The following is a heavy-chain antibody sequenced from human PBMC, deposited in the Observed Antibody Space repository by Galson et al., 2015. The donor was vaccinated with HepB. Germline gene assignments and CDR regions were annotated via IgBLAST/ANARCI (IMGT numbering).Heavy chain of an antibody. CDR3: ATEMVGYYYDSSGYYYFAF. CDR1: GYTLTELS. CDR2: FDPEDGET. Sequence: SVKVSCKVSGYTLTELSMHWVRQAPGKGLEWMGGFDPEDGETIYAQKFQGRVTMTEDTSTDTAYMELSSLRSEDTAVYYCATEMVGYYYDSSGYYYFAFWGQGTTVTVSS. V-gene: IGHV1-24*01. D-gene: IGHD3-22*01. J-gene: IGHJ6*02.